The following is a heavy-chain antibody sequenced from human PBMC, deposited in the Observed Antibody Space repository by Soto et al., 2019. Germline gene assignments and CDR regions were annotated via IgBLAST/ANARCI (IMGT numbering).Heavy chain of an antibody. J-gene: IGHJ4*02. Sequence: SLRLSCVASGFTFSSYSMSWVRQAPGKGLEWVSGFRAGGDDGTTYYADSVKGRFTISRDNPKNTLFLQMNSLRAEDTAIYYCAKKVNSGSGSQYFDYFGQGTLVTVSS. CDR2: FRAGGDDGTT. V-gene: IGHV3-23*01. CDR3: AKKVNSGSGSQYFDY. CDR1: GFTFSSYS. D-gene: IGHD3-10*01.